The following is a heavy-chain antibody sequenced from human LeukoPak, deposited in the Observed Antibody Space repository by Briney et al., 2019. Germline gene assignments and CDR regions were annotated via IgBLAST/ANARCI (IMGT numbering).Heavy chain of an antibody. CDR1: GYTFTNYH. V-gene: IGHV1-2*06. J-gene: IGHJ5*02. Sequence: ASVKVSCKASGYTFTNYHMHWVRQAPGQGLEWLGLVKPKSGDSDFVQKFRGRVTVTTDVSTTTIHMELSNLRSDDTAVYYCARGPSIAAAGPLNNWFDPWGQGTLVTVSS. CDR3: ARGPSIAAAGPLNNWFDP. CDR2: VKPKSGDS. D-gene: IGHD6-13*01.